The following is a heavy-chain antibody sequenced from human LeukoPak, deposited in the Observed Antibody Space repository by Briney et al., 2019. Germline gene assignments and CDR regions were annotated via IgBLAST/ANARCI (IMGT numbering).Heavy chain of an antibody. Sequence: GASVKVSCKASGGTFSSYAISWVRQAPGQGLEWMGGIIPIFGTANYAQKFQGRVTITADESTSTAYMELSSLRSEDTAVYCCANTASVQPSFFDYWGQGTLVTVSS. D-gene: IGHD3-16*02. CDR3: ANTASVQPSFFDY. J-gene: IGHJ4*02. V-gene: IGHV1-69*01. CDR2: IIPIFGTA. CDR1: GGTFSSYA.